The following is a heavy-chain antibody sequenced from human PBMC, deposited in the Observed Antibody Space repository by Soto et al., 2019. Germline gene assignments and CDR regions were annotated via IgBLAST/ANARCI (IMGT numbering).Heavy chain of an antibody. D-gene: IGHD4-4*01. V-gene: IGHV3-7*03. CDR2: IKQDGSEK. J-gene: IGHJ6*02. Sequence: PGGSLRLSCAASGFTFSVYWITWVRQAPGKGLEWVANIKQDGSEKYYVDSVKGRFTISRDNAKNSVYLQMNSLRAGDTAVYYCASYQDYNNYKRYYYGMDVWGQGTTVTVSS. CDR3: ASYQDYNNYKRYYYGMDV. CDR1: GFTFSVYW.